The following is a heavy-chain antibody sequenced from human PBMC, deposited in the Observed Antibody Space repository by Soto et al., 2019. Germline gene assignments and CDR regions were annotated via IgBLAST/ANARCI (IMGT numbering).Heavy chain of an antibody. V-gene: IGHV4-30-2*01. D-gene: IGHD3-22*01. J-gene: IGHJ4*02. CDR1: GGSISSGGYS. CDR2: IYHSGST. CDR3: ARGDYYDSSGYFFDY. Sequence: SETLSLTCAVSGGSISSGGYSWSWIRQPPGKGLEWIGYIYHSGSTYYNPSLKSRVTISVDRSKNQFSLKLSSVTAADTAVYYCARGDYYDSSGYFFDYWGQGTLVTVSS.